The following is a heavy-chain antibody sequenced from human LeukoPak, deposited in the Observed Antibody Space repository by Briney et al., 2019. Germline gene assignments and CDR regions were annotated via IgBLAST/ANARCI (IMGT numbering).Heavy chain of an antibody. Sequence: GESLKISCKGSGYTFTTYWIGWVRQMPGKGLEWRGIIYAGDSDPRYSPSFQGQVTISADKSTSTAYLQWSSLKASDSAMYYCVRHGLGSSWFGFDYWGQGTLVTVSS. CDR3: VRHGLGSSWFGFDY. J-gene: IGHJ4*02. V-gene: IGHV5-51*01. D-gene: IGHD6-13*01. CDR2: IYAGDSDP. CDR1: GYTFTTYW.